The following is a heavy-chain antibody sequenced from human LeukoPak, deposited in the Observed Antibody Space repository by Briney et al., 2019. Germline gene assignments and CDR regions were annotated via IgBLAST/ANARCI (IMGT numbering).Heavy chain of an antibody. CDR1: SGSIFSSNW. J-gene: IGHJ6*03. CDR2: IYYSGST. CDR3: ARDWGVSARPGYMDV. Sequence: PSETLSLTCAVSSGSIFSSNWWSWVRQPPGKGLEWIGYIYYSGSTKYNPSLKSRVTISVDTSKNQFSLRLSSVTAADTAVYYCARDWGVSARPGYMDVWGKGTTVTVSS. V-gene: IGHV4-4*02. D-gene: IGHD6-6*01.